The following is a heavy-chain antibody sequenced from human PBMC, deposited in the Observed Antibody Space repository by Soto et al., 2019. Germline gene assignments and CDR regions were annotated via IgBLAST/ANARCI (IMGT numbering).Heavy chain of an antibody. CDR1: GYTFSSYG. CDR2: ISVYSGKT. V-gene: IGHV1-18*04. Sequence: GGSVKVSCKASGYTFSSYGITWVRRAPVQWREWMGWISVYSGKTSYAQKLQDRVTMSTDTSTSTAYMELRSLRSDDTAFYYCARSAMAGDYYYYGMDVWGRGTTVTVSS. D-gene: IGHD6-19*01. J-gene: IGHJ6*02. CDR3: ARSAMAGDYYYYGMDV.